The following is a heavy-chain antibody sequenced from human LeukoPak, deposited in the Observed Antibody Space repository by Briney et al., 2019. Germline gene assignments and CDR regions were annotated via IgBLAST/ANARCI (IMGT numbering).Heavy chain of an antibody. V-gene: IGHV3-33*01. CDR1: GFTFSSYG. D-gene: IGHD3-3*01. CDR2: IWYDGSNK. J-gene: IGHJ6*02. Sequence: GGSLRLSCAASGFTFSSYGMHWVRQAPGKGLEWVAVIWYDGSNKYYADSVKDRFTISRDNSKNTLYLQMNSLRAEDTAVYYCARVRVPYYYGMDVWGQGTTVTVSS. CDR3: ARVRVPYYYGMDV.